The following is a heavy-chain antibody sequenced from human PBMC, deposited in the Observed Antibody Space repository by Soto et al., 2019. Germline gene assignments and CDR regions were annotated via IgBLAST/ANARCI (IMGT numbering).Heavy chain of an antibody. CDR3: AQTLGLAVSGPGRFDL. J-gene: IGHJ2*01. CDR2: ITPIFGTP. Sequence: QVQLVQSGTEVKKPGSSVKVSCKASGGTFSRYAINWVRQAPGHGLEWMGGITPIFGTPNYAQKLQGRVTITADGSTKTAYMELRRLRSEDTAVYYCAQTLGLAVSGPGRFDLWGRGTLVTVTS. CDR1: GGTFSRYA. V-gene: IGHV1-69*12. D-gene: IGHD6-19*01.